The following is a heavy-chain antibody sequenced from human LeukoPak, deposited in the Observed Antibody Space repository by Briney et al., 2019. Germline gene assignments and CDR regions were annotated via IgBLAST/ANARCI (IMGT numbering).Heavy chain of an antibody. D-gene: IGHD4-17*01. CDR2: IDYSGST. CDR3: ARGGTTVTPGLLWFDP. J-gene: IGHJ5*02. V-gene: IGHV4-59*11. CDR1: GGSISSHY. Sequence: SETLSLTYSVYGGSISSHYWSWTRQPPGKGLESLVYIDYSGSTKYNPSLKSRVTRSVDTSKNKFSLKLSSVTAADTAVYYCARGGTTVTPGLLWFDPWGQGTLVTVSS.